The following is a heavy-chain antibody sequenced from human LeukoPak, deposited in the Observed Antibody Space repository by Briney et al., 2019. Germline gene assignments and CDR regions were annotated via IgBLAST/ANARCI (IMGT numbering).Heavy chain of an antibody. CDR3: ARRRTLYCSGGSCYQNWFDP. CDR1: GYTFTSYY. D-gene: IGHD2-15*01. Sequence: GASVKVSCKASGYTFTSYYMHWVRQAPGQGLEWMGIINPSGGSTSYAQKFQGRVTMTRDTSTSTVYMELSSLRSEDTAVYYCARRRTLYCSGGSCYQNWFDPWGQGTLVTVSS. CDR2: INPSGGST. J-gene: IGHJ5*02. V-gene: IGHV1-46*01.